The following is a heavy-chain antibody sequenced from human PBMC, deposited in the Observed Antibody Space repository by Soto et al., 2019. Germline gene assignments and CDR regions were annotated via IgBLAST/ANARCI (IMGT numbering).Heavy chain of an antibody. Sequence: PGGWLRLSCAASGFTFSSYSMNWVRQAPGKGLEWVSSISSSSRYIYYADSVKGRFTISSDNAKNSLYLQMMSLTAAHTAVYYCARDQPDYGDYYYFDYRGQGTRVTV. CDR3: ARDQPDYGDYYYFDY. CDR2: ISSSSRYI. CDR1: GFTFSSYS. D-gene: IGHD4-17*01. J-gene: IGHJ4*02. V-gene: IGHV3-21*01.